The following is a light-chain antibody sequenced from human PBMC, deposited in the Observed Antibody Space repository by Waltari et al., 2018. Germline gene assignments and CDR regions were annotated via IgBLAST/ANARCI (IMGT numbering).Light chain of an antibody. Sequence: SYVLTQPPSVSVAPGKTARITCGGDNIGSKSVHWYQQKPGQAPVLVIYYDSDRPSGSPDRFSGYNSGNTATLIISRVEAGDEADYYCRVWDSSSDHVVFGGGTKLTVL. CDR1: NIGSKS. V-gene: IGLV3-21*04. J-gene: IGLJ2*01. CDR3: RVWDSSSDHVV. CDR2: YDS.